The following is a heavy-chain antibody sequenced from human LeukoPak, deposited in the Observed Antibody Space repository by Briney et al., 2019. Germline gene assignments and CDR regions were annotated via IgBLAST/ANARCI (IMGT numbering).Heavy chain of an antibody. CDR1: GGSFSGYY. Sequence: ETLSLTCAVYGGSFSGYYWSWVRQAPGKGLEWVSFIRGSGASTYYADSVKGRFTISRDNSKNTLYLQMNSLRAEDTAVYYCAKVGYTYGYRTPPEYFQHWGQGTLVTVSS. V-gene: IGHV3-23*01. J-gene: IGHJ1*01. CDR3: AKVGYTYGYRTPPEYFQH. CDR2: IRGSGAST. D-gene: IGHD5-18*01.